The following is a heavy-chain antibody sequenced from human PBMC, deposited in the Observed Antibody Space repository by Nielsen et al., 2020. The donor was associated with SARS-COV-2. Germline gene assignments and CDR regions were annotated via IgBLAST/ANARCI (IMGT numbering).Heavy chain of an antibody. J-gene: IGHJ5*02. D-gene: IGHD3-22*01. CDR1: GFTFTTFG. CDR2: ISAYEGNT. CDR3: ARVDDSSGYYLRNWFDP. Sequence: ASVKVSCKASGFTFTTFGISWVRQAPGQGLEWMGGISAYEGNTNYAQKLQGRVTMTTDTSTSTAYMELRSLRSDDTAVYYCARVDDSSGYYLRNWFDPWGQGTLVTVSS. V-gene: IGHV1-18*01.